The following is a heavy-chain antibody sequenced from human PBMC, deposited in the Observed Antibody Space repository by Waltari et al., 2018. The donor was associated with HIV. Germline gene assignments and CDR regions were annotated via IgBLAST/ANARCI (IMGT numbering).Heavy chain of an antibody. CDR2: RSYNSGTT. D-gene: IGHD2-8*02. CDR1: AFLFNDYA. Sequence: LVESGGALVKPGRSLRLSCSASAFLFNDYAMHWVRQAPGKVLGWVSGRSYNSGTTAYADSVKGRFTISRDNANSSLFLQMNSLRPEDTAFYYCVKGGVGPTTQYVDSWRQGTLVIVSS. J-gene: IGHJ5*01. V-gene: IGHV3-9*01. CDR3: VKGGVGPTTQYVDS.